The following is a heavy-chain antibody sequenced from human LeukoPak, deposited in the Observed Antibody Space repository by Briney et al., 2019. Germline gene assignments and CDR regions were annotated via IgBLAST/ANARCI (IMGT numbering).Heavy chain of an antibody. D-gene: IGHD3-22*01. CDR3: ARALSSGYYVPSDY. Sequence: ASVKVSCKASGYTLTSYGISWVRQAPGQGLEWMGWISAYNGNTNYAQRLQGRVTMTTDTSTSTAYMELRSLRSDDTAVYYCARALSSGYYVPSDYWGQGTLVTVSS. V-gene: IGHV1-18*01. CDR2: ISAYNGNT. J-gene: IGHJ4*02. CDR1: GYTLTSYG.